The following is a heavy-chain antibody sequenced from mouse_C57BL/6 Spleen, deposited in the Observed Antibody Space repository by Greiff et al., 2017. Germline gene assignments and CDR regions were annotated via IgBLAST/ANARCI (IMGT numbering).Heavy chain of an antibody. CDR3: VRGGSSYGLYFDY. D-gene: IGHD1-1*01. J-gene: IGHJ2*01. CDR1: GYTFTSYW. V-gene: IGHV1-52*01. Sequence: QVQLQQPGAELVRPGSSVKLSCKASGYTFTSYWMHWVKQRPIQGLEWIGNIDPSDSETHYNQKFKDKATLTVDKSSSTAYMQLSSLTSEDSAVYYCVRGGSSYGLYFDYWGQGTTLTVSS. CDR2: IDPSDSET.